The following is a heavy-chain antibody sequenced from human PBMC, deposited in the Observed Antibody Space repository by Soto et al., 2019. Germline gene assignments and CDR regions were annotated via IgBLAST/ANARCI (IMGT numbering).Heavy chain of an antibody. V-gene: IGHV1-69*02. CDR2: IIPILGIA. Sequence: GASVKVSCQAYGGNFRSYTIRWVRQAPGQGLEWMGRIIPILGIANYAQKFQGRVTITADKSTSTAYMELSSLRSEDTSVYYCASLMSSGYYYGMDVWGQGTTVTVSS. D-gene: IGHD3-10*01. J-gene: IGHJ6*02. CDR1: GGNFRSYT. CDR3: ASLMSSGYYYGMDV.